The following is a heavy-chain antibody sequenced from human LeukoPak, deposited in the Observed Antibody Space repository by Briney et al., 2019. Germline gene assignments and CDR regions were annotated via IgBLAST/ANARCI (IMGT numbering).Heavy chain of an antibody. D-gene: IGHD3-22*01. Sequence: GGSLRLSCAASGFTFSSYAMSWVRQAPGKGLEWVAVISYDGSNKYYADSVKGRFTISRDNSKNTLYLQMNSLRAEDTAVYYCARHYDSSGYFDYWGQGTLVTVSS. CDR2: ISYDGSNK. CDR3: ARHYDSSGYFDY. CDR1: GFTFSSYA. V-gene: IGHV3-30-3*01. J-gene: IGHJ4*02.